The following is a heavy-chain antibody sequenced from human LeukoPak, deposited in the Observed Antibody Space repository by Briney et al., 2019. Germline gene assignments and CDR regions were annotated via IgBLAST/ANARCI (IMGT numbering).Heavy chain of an antibody. Sequence: SETLSLTCAVYGGSFSGYYWSWIRQPPGKGLEWIGEINHSGSTNYNPSLKSRVTISVDTSKNQFSLKLSSVTAADTAVYYCARAAGRDTAPNGYWGQGTLVTVSS. CDR1: GGSFSGYY. CDR3: ARAAGRDTAPNGY. D-gene: IGHD5-18*01. V-gene: IGHV4-34*01. J-gene: IGHJ4*02. CDR2: INHSGST.